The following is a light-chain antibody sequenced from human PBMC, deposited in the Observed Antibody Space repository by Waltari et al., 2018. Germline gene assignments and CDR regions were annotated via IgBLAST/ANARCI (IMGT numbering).Light chain of an antibody. CDR1: SRDIGRFAY. Sequence: QSALTQPPSVSGSPGQSVSISCTGTSRDIGRFAYVSWYQQHPGKSPRLLIYDVNRRSSGVPDRFSCSKAGITASLTIAGVQADDEAVYYCSSSAGSYTVVFGGGTALTVL. CDR2: DVN. J-gene: IGLJ2*01. V-gene: IGLV2-11*01. CDR3: SSSAGSYTVV.